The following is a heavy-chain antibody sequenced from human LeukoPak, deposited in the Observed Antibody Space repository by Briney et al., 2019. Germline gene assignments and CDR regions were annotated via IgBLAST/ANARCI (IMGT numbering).Heavy chain of an antibody. CDR1: GGSFSGYY. CDR3: ARDLQAGYSSGWYPDAFDI. J-gene: IGHJ3*02. Sequence: SETLSLTCAVYGGSFSGYYWSWIRQPPGKGLEWIGEINHSGSTNYNPSLKSRVTISVDTSKNQFSLKLSSVTAADTAVYYCARDLQAGYSSGWYPDAFDIWGQGTMVTVSS. CDR2: INHSGST. D-gene: IGHD6-19*01. V-gene: IGHV4-34*01.